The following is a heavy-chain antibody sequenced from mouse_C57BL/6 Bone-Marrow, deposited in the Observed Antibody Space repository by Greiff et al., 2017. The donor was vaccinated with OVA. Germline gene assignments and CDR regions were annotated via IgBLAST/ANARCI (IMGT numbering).Heavy chain of an antibody. Sequence: VQLQQSGAELVRPGVSVKLSCTASGFNIKDDYMHWVKQRPEQGLEWIGWIDPENGDTEYASKFQGKATITADTSSNTAYLQLSSLTSEDTAVYYCTITTVVARAYWGQGTLVTVSA. CDR1: GFNIKDDY. V-gene: IGHV14-4*01. CDR3: TITTVVARAY. J-gene: IGHJ3*01. D-gene: IGHD1-1*01. CDR2: IDPENGDT.